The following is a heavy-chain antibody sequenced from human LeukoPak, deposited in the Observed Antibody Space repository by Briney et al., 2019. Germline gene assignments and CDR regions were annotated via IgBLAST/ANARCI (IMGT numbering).Heavy chain of an antibody. CDR1: GGSISSYY. Sequence: PSETLSLTCTVSGGSISSYYWSWIRQPAGKGLEWSGRIYTSGSTNYNPSLKSRVTISVDKSKNQFSLKLSSVTAADTAVYYCARYYGSGSTGGYFDYRGQGTLVTVSS. CDR2: IYTSGST. D-gene: IGHD3-10*01. J-gene: IGHJ4*02. CDR3: ARYYGSGSTGGYFDY. V-gene: IGHV4-4*07.